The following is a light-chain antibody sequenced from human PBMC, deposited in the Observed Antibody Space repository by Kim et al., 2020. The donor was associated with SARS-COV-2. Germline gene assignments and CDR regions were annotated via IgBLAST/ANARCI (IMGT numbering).Light chain of an antibody. Sequence: EIVMTQSPATLSVSPGERATLSCTASQSVSGNLVWYQQKPGQAPRLLIYGASTRATGIPARFSGSGSGTEFTLTISSLQSEDFAVYYCHQYNNWPRTFGQGTKVDIK. J-gene: IGKJ1*01. CDR2: GAS. CDR1: QSVSGN. CDR3: HQYNNWPRT. V-gene: IGKV3-15*01.